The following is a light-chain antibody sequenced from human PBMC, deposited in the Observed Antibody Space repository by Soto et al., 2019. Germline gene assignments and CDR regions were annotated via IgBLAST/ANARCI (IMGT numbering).Light chain of an antibody. CDR2: EVT. V-gene: IGLV2-14*01. J-gene: IGLJ2*01. CDR3: SSYTSSSTPVV. CDR1: SSDVGGYDY. Sequence: QSALTQPASVSGSPGQSITISCTGTSSDVGGYDYVSWFQQHPGRAPKLMIYEVTNRPSRVSNRFSGSKSGNTASLTISGLRAEDEADYYCSSYTSSSTPVVFGGGTKLTVL.